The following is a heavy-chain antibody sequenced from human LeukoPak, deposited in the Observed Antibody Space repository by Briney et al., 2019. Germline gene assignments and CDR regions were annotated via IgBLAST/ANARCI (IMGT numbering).Heavy chain of an antibody. Sequence: ASVKVSCKASGGTSSSYAISWVRQAPGQGLEWMGGIIPIFGTANYAQKFQGRVTITADESTSTAYMELSSLRSEDTAVYYCARDFRGSGNAEYWGQGTLVTVSS. J-gene: IGHJ4*02. D-gene: IGHD3-10*01. V-gene: IGHV1-69*13. CDR1: GGTSSSYA. CDR2: IIPIFGTA. CDR3: ARDFRGSGNAEY.